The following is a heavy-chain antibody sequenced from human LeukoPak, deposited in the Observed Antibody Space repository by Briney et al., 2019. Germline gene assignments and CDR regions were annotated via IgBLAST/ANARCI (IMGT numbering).Heavy chain of an antibody. CDR2: IGGSGSSA. D-gene: IGHD1-26*01. CDR3: AKDPSLGSF. Sequence: GGSLRLSCAASGFIFTNYFMSWVRQAPGKGLEWVSAIGGSGSSAYYADSVKGRFTISRDNSKNTLFLQMNSLRAEDTAVYYCAKDPSLGSFWGQGTLVTVSS. CDR1: GFIFTNYF. J-gene: IGHJ4*02. V-gene: IGHV3-23*01.